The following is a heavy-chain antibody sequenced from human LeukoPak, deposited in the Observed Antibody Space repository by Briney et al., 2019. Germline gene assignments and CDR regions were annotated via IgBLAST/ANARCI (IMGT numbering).Heavy chain of an antibody. J-gene: IGHJ6*02. D-gene: IGHD2-2*01. CDR3: VKGLEPCFVVVPADVRYYYGMDV. V-gene: IGHV3-9*01. Sequence: GRSLRLSCGASGYTFDVYAVQWVRGAPGGGVEGVSHIRWNRGGIGYGDSVEGRFTVSRENDKNSLHLQMNSLRAEDTALYYCVKGLEPCFVVVPADVRYYYGMDVWGQGTTVTVSS. CDR2: IRWNRGGI. CDR1: GYTFDVYA.